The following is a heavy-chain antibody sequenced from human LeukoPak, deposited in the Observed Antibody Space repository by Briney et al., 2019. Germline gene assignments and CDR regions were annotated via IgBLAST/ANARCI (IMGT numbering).Heavy chain of an antibody. D-gene: IGHD1-26*01. V-gene: IGHV3-30*18. CDR1: GFTFSNYG. CDR2: ISYDGSTK. J-gene: IGHJ4*02. Sequence: GGSLRLSCAASGFTFSNYGMHWVRQAPGKGLEWVAVISYDGSTKYYADSVKGRFTISRDNSENTLYLQMNSLRGEDTAVYYCAKQWDPDYLGQGTLNSVSS. CDR3: AKQWDPDY.